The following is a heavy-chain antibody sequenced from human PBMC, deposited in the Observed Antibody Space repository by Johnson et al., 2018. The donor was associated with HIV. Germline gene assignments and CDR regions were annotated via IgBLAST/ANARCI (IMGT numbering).Heavy chain of an antibody. CDR2: ISFDGKNK. CDR3: ASGDDDGF. Sequence: QVQLVESGGGVVQPGRSLRLSCAASGFTLTNYPMHCVRQAPGKGLEWVAVISFDGKNKFYADSVKGRFTISRDNSRNTLYLQMNSLRPEDTAVYYCASGDDDGFWGRGTLVTVSS. J-gene: IGHJ4*03. CDR1: GFTLTNYP. D-gene: IGHD5-12*01. V-gene: IGHV3-30*04.